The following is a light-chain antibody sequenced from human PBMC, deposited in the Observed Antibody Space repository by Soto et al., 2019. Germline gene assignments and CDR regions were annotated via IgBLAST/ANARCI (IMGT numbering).Light chain of an antibody. CDR1: QRVNNY. CDR2: AAS. CDR3: QQSYITPWT. J-gene: IGKJ1*01. Sequence: DVQMTQSPSSLSASVGDRVTITCRASQRVNNYLNWYQQKPGEAPKLLISAASSLQIGVPSRFGGSGSGTDFTLAISGLQPEDVAIYYCQQSYITPWTLGQGTKVDIK. V-gene: IGKV1-39*01.